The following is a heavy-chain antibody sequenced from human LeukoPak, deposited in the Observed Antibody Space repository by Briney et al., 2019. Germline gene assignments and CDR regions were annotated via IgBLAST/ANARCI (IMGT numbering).Heavy chain of an antibody. J-gene: IGHJ4*02. CDR3: ARAYYYDTSATPDY. Sequence: GGSLRLSCAASGFTFSSYAMSWVRQAPGKGLEWVSAISGSGGSTYYADSVKGRFTTSRDNAKNSLYLQMNSLRAEDTAVYYCARAYYYDTSATPDYWGQGTLVTVSS. CDR2: ISGSGGST. D-gene: IGHD3-22*01. V-gene: IGHV3-23*01. CDR1: GFTFSSYA.